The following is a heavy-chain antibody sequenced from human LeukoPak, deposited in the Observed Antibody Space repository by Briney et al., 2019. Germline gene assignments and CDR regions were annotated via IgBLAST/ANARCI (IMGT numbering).Heavy chain of an antibody. CDR3: ARHPIDSTSFHFDY. CDR1: GGSISSNSFY. Sequence: PSETLSLTCTVSGGSISSNSFYWGWIRQPPGKGLEWIGGILYSGSTYYNPPLKSRVTISVDTSKNQFSLKLTSVTAADTAVYYCARHPIDSTSFHFDYWGQGALVTVSS. D-gene: IGHD6-6*01. V-gene: IGHV4-39*01. CDR2: ILYSGST. J-gene: IGHJ4*02.